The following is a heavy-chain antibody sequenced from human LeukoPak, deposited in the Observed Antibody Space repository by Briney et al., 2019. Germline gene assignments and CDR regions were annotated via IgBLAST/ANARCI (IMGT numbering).Heavy chain of an antibody. CDR3: GKDIEHYDFWNGYEY. J-gene: IGHJ4*02. CDR2: IRWDGGTT. Sequence: GGSLRLSCAASGFTFEEYSMQWVRRPPGKGLEWVAVIRWDGGTTYYADSVKGLFTISRDNSEKSVYLQMNSLRTEDTAFYYCGKDIEHYDFWNGYEYRGQGTLVTVSS. CDR1: GFTFEEYS. V-gene: IGHV3-43*01. D-gene: IGHD3-3*01.